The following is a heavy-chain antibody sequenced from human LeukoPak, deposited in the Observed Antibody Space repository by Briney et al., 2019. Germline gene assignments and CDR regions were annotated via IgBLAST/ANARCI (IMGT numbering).Heavy chain of an antibody. CDR1: GGSFSGYY. V-gene: IGHV4-34*01. J-gene: IGHJ4*02. CDR3: ARGPLGYCSSTSCELSSIKMDY. D-gene: IGHD2-2*01. Sequence: PSETLSLTCAVYGGSFSGYYWSWIRQPPGKGLEWIGEINHSGSTNYNPSLKSRVTISVDTSKNQFSLKLSSVTAADTAVYYCARGPLGYCSSTSCELSSIKMDYWGQGTLVTVSS. CDR2: INHSGST.